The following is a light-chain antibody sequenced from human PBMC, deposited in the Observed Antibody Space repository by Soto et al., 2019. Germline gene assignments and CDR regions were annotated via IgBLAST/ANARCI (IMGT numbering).Light chain of an antibody. Sequence: EIVLTQSPGTLSWSPGERATLSCRASQIISSRYLAWYQQKPGQAPRLLIYGASKRATGIPDRFSGSGSGTDFTLTINRLETEDFAVYYCQQYGSALTWTFGQGTKVEIK. CDR1: QIISSRY. CDR3: QQYGSALTWT. CDR2: GAS. J-gene: IGKJ1*01. V-gene: IGKV3-20*01.